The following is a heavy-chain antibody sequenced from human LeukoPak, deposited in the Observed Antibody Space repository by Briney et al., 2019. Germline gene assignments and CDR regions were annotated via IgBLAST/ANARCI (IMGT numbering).Heavy chain of an antibody. CDR3: ARSPYYYDSSGYYLSWGFDY. Sequence: SVKVSCKASGGTFSSYAISWVRQAPGQGLEWMGGIIPIFGTANYAQKFQGRVTITADKSTSTAYMELSSLRSEDTAVYYCARSPYYYDSSGYYLSWGFDYWGQGTLVTVSS. J-gene: IGHJ4*02. V-gene: IGHV1-69*06. D-gene: IGHD3-22*01. CDR2: IIPIFGTA. CDR1: GGTFSSYA.